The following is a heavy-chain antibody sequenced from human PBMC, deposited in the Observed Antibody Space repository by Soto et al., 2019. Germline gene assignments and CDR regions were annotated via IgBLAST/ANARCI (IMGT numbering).Heavy chain of an antibody. J-gene: IGHJ6*02. CDR3: AREAYYRAARPPYYGMDA. CDR1: GYTFTSYG. V-gene: IGHV1-18*01. Sequence: GASVKVSCKASGYTFTSYGISWVRQAPGQGLEWMGWISAYNGNTNYAQKLQGRVTMTTDTSTSTAHMELRSLRSDDTAVYYCAREAYYRAARPPYYGMDAWGQGTTVTVSS. D-gene: IGHD3-10*01. CDR2: ISAYNGNT.